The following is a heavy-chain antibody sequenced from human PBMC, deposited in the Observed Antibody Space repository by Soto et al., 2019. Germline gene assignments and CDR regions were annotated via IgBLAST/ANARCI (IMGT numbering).Heavy chain of an antibody. Sequence: SETLSLTCTVSGGSISSYYWSWIRQPAGKGLEWIGRIYTSGSTNYNPSLKSRVTMSVDTSKNQFSLKLSSVTAADTAVYYCARESTGGGYSYEPGSDFDYWGQGTLVTVSS. V-gene: IGHV4-4*07. CDR1: GGSISSYY. CDR3: ARESTGGGYSYEPGSDFDY. J-gene: IGHJ4*02. CDR2: IYTSGST. D-gene: IGHD5-18*01.